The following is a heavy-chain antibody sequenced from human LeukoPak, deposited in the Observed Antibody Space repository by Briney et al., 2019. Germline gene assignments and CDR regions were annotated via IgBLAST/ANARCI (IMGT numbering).Heavy chain of an antibody. V-gene: IGHV4-34*01. D-gene: IGHD3-16*01. Sequence: SETLSLTCAVYGGSFSGYYWSWLRQPPGKGLEWIGEINHSGSTNYNPSLKSRVTISVDTSKNQFSLKLSSVTAADTAVYYCASRRIMITFGGVTAAYFDPWGQGTLVTVSS. CDR2: INHSGST. CDR3: ASRRIMITFGGVTAAYFDP. CDR1: GGSFSGYY. J-gene: IGHJ5*02.